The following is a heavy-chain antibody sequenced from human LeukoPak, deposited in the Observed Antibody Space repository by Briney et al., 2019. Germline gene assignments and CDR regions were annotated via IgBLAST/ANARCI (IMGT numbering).Heavy chain of an antibody. CDR1: GYTFTGYY. CDR2: INPNSGGT. J-gene: IGHJ4*02. Sequence: ASVKVSCKASGYTFTGYYMHWVRQAPGQGLEWMGWINPNSGGTNYAQKFQGRVTMTRDTSISTAYMELSRLRSDDTAVYYCARARVAVYGSGSKFDYWGQGTLVTVSS. V-gene: IGHV1-2*02. D-gene: IGHD3-10*01. CDR3: ARARVAVYGSGSKFDY.